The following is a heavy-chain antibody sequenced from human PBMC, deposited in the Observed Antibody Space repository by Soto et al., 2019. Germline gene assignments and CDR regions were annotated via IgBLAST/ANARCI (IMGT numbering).Heavy chain of an antibody. CDR1: GGSISSGGYY. Sequence: SETLSLTCTVSGGSISSGGYYWSWIRQHPGKGLEWIGYIYYSGSTYYNPSLKSRVTISVDTSKNQFSLKLSSVTAADTAVYYCARAEGMGYCMDVCRQQTTVPASS. CDR2: IYYSGST. D-gene: IGHD2-8*01. J-gene: IGHJ6*02. V-gene: IGHV4-31*03. CDR3: ARAEGMGYCMDV.